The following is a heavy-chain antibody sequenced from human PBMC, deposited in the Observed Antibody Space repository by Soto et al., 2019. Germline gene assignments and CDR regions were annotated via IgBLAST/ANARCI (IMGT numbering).Heavy chain of an antibody. CDR3: AKGSYYYGSGSDEGYFDY. D-gene: IGHD3-10*01. CDR2: ISGSGGST. V-gene: IGHV3-23*01. Sequence: GGSLRLSCPASGFTFSSYAMSWVRQAPGKGLEWVSAISGSGGSTSYADSVKGRFTISRDNSKNTLYLQMNSLRAEDTAVYYCAKGSYYYGSGSDEGYFDYWGQGTLVTVSS. CDR1: GFTFSSYA. J-gene: IGHJ4*02.